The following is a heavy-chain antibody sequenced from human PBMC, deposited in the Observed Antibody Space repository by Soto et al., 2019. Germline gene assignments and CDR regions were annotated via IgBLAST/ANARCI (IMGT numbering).Heavy chain of an antibody. CDR2: IYYSGST. D-gene: IGHD3-10*02. J-gene: IGHJ4*02. CDR1: GGSISSGDYY. Sequence: PSETLSLTCTVSGGSISSGDYYWSWIRQPPGKGLEWIGYIYYSGSTYCNSSLKSRVTISVDTSKNQFSLKLSSVTAADTAVYYCARVPRYCVFYCFDYWGQGTLVTVSS. V-gene: IGHV4-30-4*01. CDR3: ARVPRYCVFYCFDY.